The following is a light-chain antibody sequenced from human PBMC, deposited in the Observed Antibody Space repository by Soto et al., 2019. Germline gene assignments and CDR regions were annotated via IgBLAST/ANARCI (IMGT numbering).Light chain of an antibody. CDR3: QQYVSLPRA. CDR2: GAT. Sequence: ESVLTQSPGTLSLSPGERATLSCRASQSVSSRYIAWYQQKPGQAPRLLIYGATLRATGIPDRFSGSGSGTDFTLTISRLEPEDFAIYYCQQYVSLPRAFGQGTKVEIK. J-gene: IGKJ1*01. V-gene: IGKV3-20*01. CDR1: QSVSSRY.